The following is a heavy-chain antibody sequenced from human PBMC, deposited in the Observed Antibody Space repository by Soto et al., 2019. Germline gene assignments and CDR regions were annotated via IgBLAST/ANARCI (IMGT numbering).Heavy chain of an antibody. J-gene: IGHJ3*02. Sequence: EVQLVESGGGLVQPGGSLRLSCAASGFTFSSYWMSWVRQAPGKGLEWVANIKQDGSEKYYVDSVKGRFTISRDNAKNSLYLQMNSLRAEDTAVYYCARVSEAFGESRGDAFDIWGQGTMVTVSS. CDR2: IKQDGSEK. CDR1: GFTFSSYW. CDR3: ARVSEAFGESRGDAFDI. D-gene: IGHD3-10*01. V-gene: IGHV3-7*05.